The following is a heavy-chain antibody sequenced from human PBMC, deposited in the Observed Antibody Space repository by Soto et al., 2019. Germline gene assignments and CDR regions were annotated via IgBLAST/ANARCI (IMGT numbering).Heavy chain of an antibody. CDR3: ARDRDSSGWYRGGYYYYGMDV. D-gene: IGHD6-19*01. J-gene: IGHJ6*02. V-gene: IGHV1-69*13. Sequence: SVKVSCKASGGTFSSYAISWVRQAPGQGLEWMGGIIPIFGTANYAQKFQGRVTITADESTSTAYMELSSLRSEDTAVYYCARDRDSSGWYRGGYYYYGMDVWGQGTTVTVSS. CDR1: GGTFSSYA. CDR2: IIPIFGTA.